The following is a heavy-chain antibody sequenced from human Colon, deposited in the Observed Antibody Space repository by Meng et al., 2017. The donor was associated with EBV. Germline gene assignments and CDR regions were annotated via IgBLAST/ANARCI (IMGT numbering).Heavy chain of an antibody. J-gene: IGHJ4*02. CDR2: ISKMGDGI. D-gene: IGHD6-25*01. Sequence: LVGSGGGFLKPGGSLSLSCAASGFNFNDYYMTWIRQAPGKGLEWVAFISKMGDGISYAESVRGRFTISRDSATHSLYLQMNSLRAEDTAVYYCARDLGGPRDYWGQGTLVTVSS. CDR1: GFNFNDYY. CDR3: ARDLGGPRDY. V-gene: IGHV3-11*01.